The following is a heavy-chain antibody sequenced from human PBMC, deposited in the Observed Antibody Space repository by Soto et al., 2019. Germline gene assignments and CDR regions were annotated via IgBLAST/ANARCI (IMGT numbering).Heavy chain of an antibody. CDR1: GFSLSTSGMC. D-gene: IGHD3-10*01. CDR2: IDWDADK. V-gene: IGHV2-70*01. CDR3: ARIRTGDGFGYYYFDY. J-gene: IGHJ4*02. Sequence: GSGPTLVNPTQTLTLTCTFSGFSLSTSGMCVGWIRQPPGKALEWLALIDWDADKYYSTALKTRLTISKDTSKNQVVLTMTNMDPVDTATYYCARIRTGDGFGYYYFDYWGQGTLVTVSS.